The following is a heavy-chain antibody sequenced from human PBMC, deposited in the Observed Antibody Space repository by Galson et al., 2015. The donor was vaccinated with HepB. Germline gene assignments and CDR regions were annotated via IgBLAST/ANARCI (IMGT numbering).Heavy chain of an antibody. D-gene: IGHD4-23*01. CDR3: ARGRGRMRTYGGNSKGSAFDI. V-gene: IGHV4-34*01. J-gene: IGHJ3*02. Sequence: LRLSCAASELTFSRYWMTWVRQPPGKGLEWIGEINHSGSTNYNPSLKSRVTISVDTSKNQFSLKLSSVTAADTAVYYCARGRGRMRTYGGNSKGSAFDIWGQGTMVTVSS. CDR2: INHSGST. CDR1: ELTFSRYW.